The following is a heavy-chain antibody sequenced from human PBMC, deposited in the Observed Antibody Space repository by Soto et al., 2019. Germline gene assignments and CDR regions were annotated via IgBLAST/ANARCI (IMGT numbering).Heavy chain of an antibody. V-gene: IGHV4-59*01. D-gene: IGHD2-8*01. Sequence: QVQLQESGPGLVKPSETLSLTCTASSGSISSNYWSWIRQPPGKGLEWIGYISSSGSNSYNASLQRRVSISVDTSRSQISLRLTSVTAADTAVYYCATVRRARHRTFYFDPWGRGTLVTVSS. J-gene: IGHJ5*02. CDR2: ISSSGSN. CDR1: SGSISSNY. CDR3: ATVRRARHRTFYFDP.